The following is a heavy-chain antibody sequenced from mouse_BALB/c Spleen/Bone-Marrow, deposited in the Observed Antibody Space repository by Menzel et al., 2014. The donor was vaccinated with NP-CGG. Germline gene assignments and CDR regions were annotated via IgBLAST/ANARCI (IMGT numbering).Heavy chain of an antibody. D-gene: IGHD4-1*01. CDR3: ASNWDYAMDY. Sequence: VQLVESGPGLVQPSQSLSITCTASGFSLTSYGVHWARQSPGKGLEWLGVIWSGGSTDYNAAFISRLSISKDNSKSQVFFKMNSLQADDTAIYYCASNWDYAMDYWGQGTSVTVSS. CDR2: IWSGGST. V-gene: IGHV2-4-1*01. J-gene: IGHJ4*01. CDR1: GFSLTSYG.